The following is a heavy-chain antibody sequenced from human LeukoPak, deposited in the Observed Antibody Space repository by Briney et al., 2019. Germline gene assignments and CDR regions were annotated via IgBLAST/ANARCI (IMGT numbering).Heavy chain of an antibody. CDR2: MNQDGSET. V-gene: IGHV3-7*01. J-gene: IGHJ4*02. Sequence: GGSLRLSSAAYGFIFSNYWVSWVRQAPGKGLEWVANMNQDGSETYYVDSVKGRFTIFRANTNNSLYLQMNSLRAEDTAVYYCASGSHFDYWGQGTLVTVSS. CDR3: ASGSHFDY. CDR1: GFIFSNYW.